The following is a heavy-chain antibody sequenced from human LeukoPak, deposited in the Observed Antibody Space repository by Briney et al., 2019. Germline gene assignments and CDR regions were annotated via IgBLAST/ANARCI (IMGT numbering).Heavy chain of an antibody. CDR2: ISYDGSNK. D-gene: IGHD6-13*01. Sequence: GSSLRLSCLPSGFTFKSYGMHWVRQAPGKGREWVSIISYDGSNKYYTDFVKGRFTTSRDNSKNTVYLQMNSLRADATAVYYCARVSGYSGTWYVDYWGQGTLVTVSS. CDR3: ARVSGYSGTWYVDY. J-gene: IGHJ4*02. V-gene: IGHV3-33*01. CDR1: GFTFKSYG.